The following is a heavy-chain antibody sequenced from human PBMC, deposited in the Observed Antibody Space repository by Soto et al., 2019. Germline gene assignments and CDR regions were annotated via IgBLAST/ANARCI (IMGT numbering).Heavy chain of an antibody. D-gene: IGHD2-8*01. Sequence: QVQLVESGGGVVQPGRSLRLSCAASGFTFSSYGMHWVRQAPGKGLEWVAVISYDGSNKYYADSVNGRFTISRDNSKNTLYLQMNSLRAEDTAVYYCAKSNIVLMVYAIGIDYWGQGTLVTVSS. CDR3: AKSNIVLMVYAIGIDY. V-gene: IGHV3-30*18. CDR1: GFTFSSYG. J-gene: IGHJ4*02. CDR2: ISYDGSNK.